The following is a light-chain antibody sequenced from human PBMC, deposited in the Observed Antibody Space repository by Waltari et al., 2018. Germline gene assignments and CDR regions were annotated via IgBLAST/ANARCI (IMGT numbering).Light chain of an antibody. J-gene: IGLJ2*01. CDR3: SSYTSSSTVI. Sequence: QSALTQPASVSGSPGQSVTIPCTGTSRNVGRYNYVSWYQQHPGKAPKLMIYDVSNRPSGVSNRFSGSKSGNTASLTISGLQAEDEADYYCSSYTSSSTVIFGGGTNLTVL. CDR1: SRNVGRYNY. V-gene: IGLV2-14*03. CDR2: DVS.